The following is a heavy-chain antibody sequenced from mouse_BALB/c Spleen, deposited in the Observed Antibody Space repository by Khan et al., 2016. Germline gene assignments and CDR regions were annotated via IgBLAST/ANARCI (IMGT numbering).Heavy chain of an antibody. V-gene: IGHV7-3*02. D-gene: IGHD2-4*01. J-gene: IGHJ4*01. CDR3: ARDRRRLRGDMDY. CDR2: IRNKANGYTT. CDR1: GFTFTDYY. Sequence: EVELVESGGGLVQPGGSLRLSCATSGFTFTDYYMSWVRQPPGKALEWLGFIRNKANGYTTEYSASVKGRFTISRDNYQSILYLHMNTMRAEDSDTYYCARDRRRLRGDMDYWGQGTSVTVSS.